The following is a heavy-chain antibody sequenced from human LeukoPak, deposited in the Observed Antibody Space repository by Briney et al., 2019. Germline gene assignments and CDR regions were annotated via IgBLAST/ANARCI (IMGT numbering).Heavy chain of an antibody. D-gene: IGHD3/OR15-3a*01. J-gene: IGHJ4*02. CDR3: ARSRTGSCFLFDY. V-gene: IGHV1-2*02. Sequence: ASVKVSCKASGYTFTGYYMHWVRQAPGQGLEWMGWINPNSGGTNYAQKFQGRVTMTRDTSISTAYMELSRLRSDDTAVYYCARSRTGSCFLFDYWGQGILVTVSS. CDR2: INPNSGGT. CDR1: GYTFTGYY.